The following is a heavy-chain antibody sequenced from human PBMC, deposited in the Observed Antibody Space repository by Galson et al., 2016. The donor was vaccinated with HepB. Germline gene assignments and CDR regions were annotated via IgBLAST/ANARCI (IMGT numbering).Heavy chain of an antibody. CDR1: GYTFSNYG. V-gene: IGHV1-18*01. CDR2: ISAYNGEA. Sequence: SVKVSCKASGYTFSNYGVHWVRQAPGQGPEWVGWISAYNGEANSAQRVQGRLTMTTDPSTTTVFMELTSLRSDDTAVYYCARSSGWLYYSDSWGQGTLVTVSS. D-gene: IGHD6-25*01. CDR3: ARSSGWLYYSDS. J-gene: IGHJ4*02.